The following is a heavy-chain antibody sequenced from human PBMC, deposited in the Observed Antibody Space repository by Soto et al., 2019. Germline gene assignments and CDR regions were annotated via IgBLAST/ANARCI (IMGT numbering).Heavy chain of an antibody. CDR3: ARDDDAYADYNSY. J-gene: IGHJ4*02. CDR1: GGTLARYA. V-gene: IGHV1-69*06. D-gene: IGHD4-17*01. CDR2: IVPLLGTT. Sequence: QVQLVQSGAEVKKPGSSVTVSCKASGGTLARYAFSWVRQAPGRGLEWMGGIVPLLGTTHYAQKFQGRVNITADKSTSTAYMELRSLGVEDTAIYYCARDDDAYADYNSYWGQGTLVAVSS.